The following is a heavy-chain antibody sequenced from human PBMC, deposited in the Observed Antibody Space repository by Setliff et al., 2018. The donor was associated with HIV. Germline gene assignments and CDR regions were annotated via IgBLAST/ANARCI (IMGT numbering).Heavy chain of an antibody. J-gene: IGHJ4*02. V-gene: IGHV3-23*01. Sequence: PGGSLRLSCGAFGFPFSSYAMSWVRQAPGKGLEWVSTIHDTDGGTYYTDSVKGRFTIGRDNSKNTLFLQMSSLRPEDTAIYYCALLWPFDYWGQGTQVTVSS. CDR3: ALLWPFDY. CDR1: GFPFSSYA. D-gene: IGHD1-26*01. CDR2: IHDTDGGT.